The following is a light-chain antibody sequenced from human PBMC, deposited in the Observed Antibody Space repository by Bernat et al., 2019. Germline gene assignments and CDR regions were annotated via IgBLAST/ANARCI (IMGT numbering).Light chain of an antibody. J-gene: IGLJ3*02. Sequence: QAGLTQPPSVSKDLRQTATLTCTGNSNNVGNQGAAWLQQHQGHPPKLLSYRNNNRPSGISERLSASRSGNTASLTITGLQPEDEADYYCSAWDTGLSCWVFGGGTKLTVL. CDR2: RNN. V-gene: IGLV10-54*01. CDR3: SAWDTGLSCWV. CDR1: SNNVGNQG.